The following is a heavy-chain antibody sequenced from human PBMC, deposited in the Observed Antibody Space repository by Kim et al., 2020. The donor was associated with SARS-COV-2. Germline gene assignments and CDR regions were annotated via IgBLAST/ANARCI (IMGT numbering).Heavy chain of an antibody. J-gene: IGHJ4*02. Sequence: SVKGRFTISRDNAKNSLYLQMNSLRAEDTAVYYCARPYYYGSGSPYYFDYWGQGTLVTVSS. V-gene: IGHV3-21*01. CDR3: ARPYYYGSGSPYYFDY. D-gene: IGHD3-10*01.